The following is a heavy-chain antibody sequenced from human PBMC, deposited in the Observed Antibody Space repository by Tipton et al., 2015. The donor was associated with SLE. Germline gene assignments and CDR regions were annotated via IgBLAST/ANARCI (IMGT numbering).Heavy chain of an antibody. CDR1: GFTFSDYY. V-gene: IGHV3-11*05. CDR2: ISSSSSYT. Sequence: SLRLSCATSGFTFSDYYMSWIRQAPGKGLEWVSYISSSSSYTNYADSVKGRFTISRDNAKNSLYLQMNSLRAEDTAVYYCARGFPPRRITMIVVVPNAFDIWGQGTMVTVSS. CDR3: ARGFPPRRITMIVVVPNAFDI. J-gene: IGHJ3*02. D-gene: IGHD3-22*01.